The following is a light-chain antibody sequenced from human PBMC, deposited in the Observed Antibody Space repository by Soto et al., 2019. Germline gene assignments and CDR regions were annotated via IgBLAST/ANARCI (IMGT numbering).Light chain of an antibody. CDR2: DVN. CDR1: SSDVGGYDI. V-gene: IGLV2-11*01. J-gene: IGLJ3*02. Sequence: QSALTQPRSVSGSPGQSVTISCAGTSSDVGGYDIVSWYQQHPGNAPKLMIRDVNKRPSGVPERFSGSKSGTSASLAITGLQAEDEADYYCQAYDYSLTASVFGGGTQLTVL. CDR3: QAYDYSLTASV.